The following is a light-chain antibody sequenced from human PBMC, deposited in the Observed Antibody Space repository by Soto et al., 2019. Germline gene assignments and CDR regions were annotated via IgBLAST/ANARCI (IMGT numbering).Light chain of an antibody. CDR1: HDVSVS. V-gene: IGKV3-11*01. Sequence: EIVLTQSPDTLSFSPGEGATLSCRASHDVSVSLVWYRQRPGQSPRLLIHDASNRATGISARFSGSGSGTDFTLTIGSLEPEETALYYCQQRDSWPYTSGQGTKVEIK. CDR2: DAS. J-gene: IGKJ2*01. CDR3: QQRDSWPYT.